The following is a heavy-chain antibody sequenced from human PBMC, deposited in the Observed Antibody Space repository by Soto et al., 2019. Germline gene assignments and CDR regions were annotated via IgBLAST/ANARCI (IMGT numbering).Heavy chain of an antibody. CDR1: GFTVSSNY. D-gene: IGHD3-10*01. J-gene: IGHJ3*02. Sequence: GGSLRLSCAASGFTVSSNYMSWVRQAPGKGLEWVSVIYSGGSTYYADSVKGRFTISRHNSKNTLYLQMNSLRAEDTAVYYCARGSYGSGNRAPVGAFDIWGQGTMVTVSS. CDR3: ARGSYGSGNRAPVGAFDI. CDR2: IYSGGST. V-gene: IGHV3-53*04.